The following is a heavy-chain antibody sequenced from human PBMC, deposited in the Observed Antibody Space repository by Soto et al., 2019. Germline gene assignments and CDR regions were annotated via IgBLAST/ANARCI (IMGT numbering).Heavy chain of an antibody. J-gene: IGHJ4*02. V-gene: IGHV3-23*01. CDR2: ISGSGGST. D-gene: IGHD3-10*01. CDR1: GFTFRSYA. CDR3: AKELRLWFGESPIDY. Sequence: GGSLRLSCTASGFTFRSYAMSWVRQAPGKGLEWVSAISGSGGSTYYADSVKGRFTISRDNSKNTLYLQMNSLRAEDTAVYYCAKELRLWFGESPIDYWGQGTLVTVSS.